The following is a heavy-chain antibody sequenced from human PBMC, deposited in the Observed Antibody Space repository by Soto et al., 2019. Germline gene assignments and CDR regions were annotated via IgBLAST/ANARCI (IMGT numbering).Heavy chain of an antibody. Sequence: EVQLVESGGGLVQPGRSLRLSCAASGFTFDDYAMHWVRQAPGKGLEGVSGISWNSGSIGYADSVKGRFTISRDNAKNSLYLQMNSLRAEDTALYYCAKASRDYGRTYAFDYWGQGTLVTVSS. J-gene: IGHJ4*02. CDR1: GFTFDDYA. CDR3: AKASRDYGRTYAFDY. V-gene: IGHV3-9*01. CDR2: ISWNSGSI. D-gene: IGHD4-17*01.